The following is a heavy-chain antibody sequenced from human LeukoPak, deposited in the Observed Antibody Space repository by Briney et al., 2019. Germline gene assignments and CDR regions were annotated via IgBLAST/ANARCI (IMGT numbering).Heavy chain of an antibody. CDR3: ARDGHHLV. Sequence: GGSLRLSCAASGFTFSSYSMNWVRQAPGKGLEWVSYISSSSSTIYYADSVKGRFTISRDNAKNSLYLQMNSLRAEDTAVYYCARDGHHLVWGQGTLVSVSS. J-gene: IGHJ4*02. V-gene: IGHV3-48*01. D-gene: IGHD3-16*01. CDR1: GFTFSSYS. CDR2: ISSSSSTI.